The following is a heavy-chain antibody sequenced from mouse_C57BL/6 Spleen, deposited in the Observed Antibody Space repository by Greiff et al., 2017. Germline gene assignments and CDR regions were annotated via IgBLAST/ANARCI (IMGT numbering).Heavy chain of an antibody. Sequence: QVQLQPSGAELVRPGASVTLSCKASGYTFTDYEMHWVKQTPVHGLEWIGAIDPATGGTAYNQKFKGKAILTADKSSSTAYMELRSLTSEDSAVYYCTRGGLTGRYFDDWGQGTTLTVSS. D-gene: IGHD4-1*01. CDR3: TRGGLTGRYFDD. CDR1: GYTFTDYE. CDR2: IDPATGGT. V-gene: IGHV1-15*01. J-gene: IGHJ2*01.